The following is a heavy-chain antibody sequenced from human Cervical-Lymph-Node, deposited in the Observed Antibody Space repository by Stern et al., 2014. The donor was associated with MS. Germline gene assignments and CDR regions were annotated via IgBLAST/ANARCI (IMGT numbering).Heavy chain of an antibody. D-gene: IGHD6-13*01. CDR3: ATDMGFEAAAHDY. J-gene: IGHJ4*02. CDR1: GHTFNSHA. CDR2: INSYNGNT. Sequence: VQLEESGAEVKKPGASVKVSCKASGHTFNSHAITWVRQVPGQGLEWVGWINSYNGNTNYAQKLQGRVTMTSDTSTSTAYMELRSLRFDDTAVFYCATDMGFEAAAHDYWGQGTLVTVSS. V-gene: IGHV1-18*01.